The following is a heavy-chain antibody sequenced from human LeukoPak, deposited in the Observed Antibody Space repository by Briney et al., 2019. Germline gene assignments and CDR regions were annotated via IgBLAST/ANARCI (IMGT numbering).Heavy chain of an antibody. CDR3: ARDVTCSSTSCIDY. V-gene: IGHV1-69*01. CDR1: GGTFISYA. CDR2: IIPIFGTA. J-gene: IGHJ4*02. Sequence: SVKVSCKASGGTFISYAISWVRQAPGQGLEWMGGIIPIFGTANYAQRFQGRVTITADESTSTAYMELSSLRSEDTAVYYCARDVTCSSTSCIDYWGKGTLVTVSS. D-gene: IGHD2-2*01.